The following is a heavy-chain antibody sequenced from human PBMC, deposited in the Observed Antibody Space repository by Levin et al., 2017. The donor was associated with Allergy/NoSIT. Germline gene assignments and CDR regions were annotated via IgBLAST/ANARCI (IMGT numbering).Heavy chain of an antibody. Sequence: SETLSLTCAVYGGSFSGYYWSWIRQPPGKGLEWIGEINHSGSTNYNPSLKSRVTISVDTSKNQFSLKLSSVTAADTAVYYCARYWSYIWGSYRYTNFGAFDIWGQGTMVTVSS. J-gene: IGHJ3*02. CDR1: GGSFSGYY. CDR2: INHSGST. V-gene: IGHV4-34*01. D-gene: IGHD3-16*02. CDR3: ARYWSYIWGSYRYTNFGAFDI.